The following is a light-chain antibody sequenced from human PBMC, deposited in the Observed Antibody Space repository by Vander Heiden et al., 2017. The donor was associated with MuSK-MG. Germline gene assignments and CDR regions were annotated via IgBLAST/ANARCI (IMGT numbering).Light chain of an antibody. CDR1: QSVSSSY. CDR3: QQYGSSPQYT. V-gene: IGKV3-20*01. Sequence: EFVLTQPPATLSLSPGERATLSCRASQSVSSSYLAWYQQKPGQAPRLLIYGASSRATGIPDRFSGSGSGTDFTLTISRLEPEDFAVYYCQQYGSSPQYTFGQGTKLEIK. CDR2: GAS. J-gene: IGKJ2*01.